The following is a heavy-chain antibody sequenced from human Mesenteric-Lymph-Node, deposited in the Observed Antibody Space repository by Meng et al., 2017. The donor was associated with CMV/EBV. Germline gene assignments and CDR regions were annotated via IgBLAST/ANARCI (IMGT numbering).Heavy chain of an antibody. V-gene: IGHV4-34*01. CDR1: GGPCREYV. CDR3: ATSRRLRYFDWYRSFDY. CDR2: INHSGSA. D-gene: IGHD3-9*01. J-gene: IGHJ4*02. Sequence: GGPCREYVWSWIRQPRGKGLEWIGEINHSGSANYKRSLQSQVSISVDTSKNQFSLRLSCVTAVHTALYYCATSRRLRYFDWYRSFDYWGQGALVTVSS.